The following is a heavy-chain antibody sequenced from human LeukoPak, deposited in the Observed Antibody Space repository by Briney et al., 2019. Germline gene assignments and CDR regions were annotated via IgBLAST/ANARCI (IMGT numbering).Heavy chain of an antibody. Sequence: TETLSLTCTVSGGSISSYYWSWIRQPPGKGLEWIGYIYYSGSANYNPSLKSRVTISVDTSKNQFSLKLSSVTAADTAVYYCARARELLSCFDPWGQGTLVTVSS. CDR3: ARARELLSCFDP. V-gene: IGHV4-59*01. CDR2: IYYSGSA. D-gene: IGHD1-26*01. CDR1: GGSISSYY. J-gene: IGHJ5*02.